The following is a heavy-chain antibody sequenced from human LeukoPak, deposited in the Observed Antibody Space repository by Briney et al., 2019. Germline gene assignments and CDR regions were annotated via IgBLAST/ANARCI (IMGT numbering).Heavy chain of an antibody. V-gene: IGHV3-30*04. CDR3: ARDLPIAAAGSHYYYYGMDV. CDR1: GFTFSSYA. J-gene: IGHJ6*02. D-gene: IGHD6-13*01. Sequence: GRSLRLSCAASGFTFSSYAMHWVRQAPGKGLEWVAVISYDGSNKYYAVSVKGRFTISRDNSKNTLYLQMNSLRAEDTAVYYCARDLPIAAAGSHYYYYGMDVWGQGTTVTVSS. CDR2: ISYDGSNK.